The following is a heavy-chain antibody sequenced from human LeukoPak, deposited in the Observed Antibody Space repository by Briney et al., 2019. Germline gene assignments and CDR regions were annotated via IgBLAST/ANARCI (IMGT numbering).Heavy chain of an antibody. CDR2: IRSDGTNK. CDR1: GFTFSSYG. Sequence: GGSLRLSCAASGFTFSSYGMHWVRQAPGKGLEWVTFIRSDGTNKYYADSVKGRFTISRDNAKNTLYLQMNSLRAEDTALYYCAKVRANWGLIKDAFDIWGQGTMVTVSS. D-gene: IGHD7-27*01. V-gene: IGHV3-30*02. CDR3: AKVRANWGLIKDAFDI. J-gene: IGHJ3*02.